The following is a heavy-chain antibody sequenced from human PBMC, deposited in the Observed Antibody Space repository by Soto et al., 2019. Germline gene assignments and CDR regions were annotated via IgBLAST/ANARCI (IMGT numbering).Heavy chain of an antibody. CDR1: GFTFSSYW. Sequence: EVQLVESGGGLVQPGGSLRLSCAASGFTFSSYWMHWVRQAPGKGLVWVSRIESDGSSTTYADSVKGRFTISRDNAKNTLYLQMNSLRAEDTAVYYCARYSSSSAGYYGGMDVLGQGSTVTVSS. CDR3: ARYSSSSAGYYGGMDV. D-gene: IGHD6-6*01. V-gene: IGHV3-74*01. J-gene: IGHJ6*02. CDR2: IESDGSST.